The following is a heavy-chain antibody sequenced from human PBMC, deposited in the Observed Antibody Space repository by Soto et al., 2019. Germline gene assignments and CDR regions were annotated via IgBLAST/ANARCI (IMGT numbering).Heavy chain of an antibody. CDR2: INPDSGAT. CDR3: ARGDYRTGGYPFPYFDY. D-gene: IGHD2-8*02. Sequence: HEHLVQSGAEVKRPGASLKVSCKASGYSFTGYYIHWVRQAPGQGLEWMGWINPDSGATNYAQNFQGRVTLTSDTSISTASMDLNSVTSDDTAVYYCARGDYRTGGYPFPYFDYWGQGTLVIVSS. V-gene: IGHV1-2*02. CDR1: GYSFTGYY. J-gene: IGHJ4*02.